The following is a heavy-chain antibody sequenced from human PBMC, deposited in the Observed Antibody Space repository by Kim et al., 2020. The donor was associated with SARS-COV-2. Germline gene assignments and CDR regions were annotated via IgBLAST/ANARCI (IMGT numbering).Heavy chain of an antibody. CDR2: T. Sequence: TNNTPSLKSRVTISVDTSKNQFSLKLNSVTAADTAVYYCAKYIVATMIDCWGQGTLVTVSS. CDR3: AKYIVATMIDC. D-gene: IGHD5-12*01. V-gene: IGHV4-39*01. J-gene: IGHJ4*02.